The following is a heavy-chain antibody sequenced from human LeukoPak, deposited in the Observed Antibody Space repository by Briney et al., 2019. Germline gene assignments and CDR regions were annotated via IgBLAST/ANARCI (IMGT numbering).Heavy chain of an antibody. CDR1: GYTFTSYG. CDR3: ARMAVDTAMVHWYYFDY. CDR2: ISAYNGNT. J-gene: IGHJ4*02. D-gene: IGHD5-18*01. V-gene: IGHV1-18*01. Sequence: ASVKVSCKASGYTFTSYGISWVRQAPGQGLEWMGWISAYNGNTNYAQKLQGRVTMTRDTSTSTAYMELRSLRSDDTAVYYCARMAVDTAMVHWYYFDYWGQGTLVTVSS.